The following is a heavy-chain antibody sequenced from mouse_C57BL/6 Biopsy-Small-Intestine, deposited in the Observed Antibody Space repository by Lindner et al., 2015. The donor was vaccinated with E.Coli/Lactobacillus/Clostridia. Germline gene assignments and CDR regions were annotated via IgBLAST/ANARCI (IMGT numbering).Heavy chain of an antibody. J-gene: IGHJ3*01. CDR2: IYPGDGDT. V-gene: IGHV1-80*01. D-gene: IGHD1-1*01. CDR1: GYAFSRYW. Sequence: VQLQESGAELVKPGASVKISCKASGYAFSRYWMNWVRQRPGKGLEWIGQIYPGDGDTNSNGEFKGKATLTADKSSSTAYMQLSSLTSEDTAVYYCTPYYYGFAYWGQGTLVAVST. CDR3: TPYYYGFAY.